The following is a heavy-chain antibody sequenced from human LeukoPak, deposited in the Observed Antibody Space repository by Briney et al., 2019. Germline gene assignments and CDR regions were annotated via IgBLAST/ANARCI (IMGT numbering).Heavy chain of an antibody. V-gene: IGHV3-23*01. D-gene: IGHD2/OR15-2a*01. J-gene: IGHJ4*01. Sequence: PGGSLRLSLAASGFTFSSYAMSWVRQAPGKGLEWVSGISGSGGSTYYADSVKGRFTISRDNSKNTLYLQMNSLRAEDTAVYYCAKEQAFYPQVAHYWGQGLLVTVSS. CDR3: AKEQAFYPQVAHY. CDR1: GFTFSSYA. CDR2: ISGSGGST.